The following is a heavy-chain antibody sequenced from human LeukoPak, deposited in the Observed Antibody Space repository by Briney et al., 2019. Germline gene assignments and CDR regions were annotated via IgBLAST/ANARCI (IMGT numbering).Heavy chain of an antibody. J-gene: IGHJ4*02. CDR2: IYYSGST. D-gene: IGHD3-3*01. CDR3: ARVYRGVAPFY. V-gene: IGHV4-59*01. Sequence: SETPSLTCTVSGGSISSYYWSWIRQPPGKGLEWIGYIYYSGSTNYNPSLKSRVTISVDTSKNQFSLKLSSVTAADTAVYYCARVYRGVAPFYWGQGTLVTVSS. CDR1: GGSISSYY.